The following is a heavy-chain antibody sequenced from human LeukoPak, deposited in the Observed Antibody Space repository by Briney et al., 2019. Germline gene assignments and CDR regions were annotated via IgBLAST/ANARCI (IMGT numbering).Heavy chain of an antibody. CDR2: IYYSGST. J-gene: IGHJ4*02. D-gene: IGHD6-6*01. CDR1: GGSISSGGYY. V-gene: IGHV4-31*03. Sequence: KASETLSLTCTVSGGSISSGGYYWSWIRQHPGKGLEWIGYIYYSGSTYYNPSLKSRVTISVDTSKNQFSLKLSSVTAADTAAYYCARVEYSSSAAIDYWGQGTLVTVSS. CDR3: ARVEYSSSAAIDY.